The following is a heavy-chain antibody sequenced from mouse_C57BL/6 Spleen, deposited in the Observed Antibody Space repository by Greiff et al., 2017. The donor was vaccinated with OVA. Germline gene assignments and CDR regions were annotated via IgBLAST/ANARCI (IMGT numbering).Heavy chain of an antibody. V-gene: IGHV1-64*01. J-gene: IGHJ1*03. Sequence: QVQLQQPGAELVKPGASVKLSCKASGYTFTSYWMHWVKQRPGQGLEWIGMIHPNSGSTNYNEKFKSKATLTVDKSSSTAYMQLSSLTSEDSAVYYCARDGSGVGYFDVWGTGTTVTVSS. D-gene: IGHD1-2*01. CDR2: IHPNSGST. CDR1: GYTFTSYW. CDR3: ARDGSGVGYFDV.